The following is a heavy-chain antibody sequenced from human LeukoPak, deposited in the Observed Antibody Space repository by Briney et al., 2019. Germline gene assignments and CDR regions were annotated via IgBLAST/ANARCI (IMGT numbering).Heavy chain of an antibody. CDR2: ISSSGSTI. CDR3: AKGGQPLLYGGALDS. CDR1: GFTFSSYE. Sequence: PGGSLRLSCAASGFTFSSYEMNWVRQAPGKGLEWVSFISSSGSTIYYADSVKGRFTLSSDNSKNTLHLQMISLRAEDTAVYYCAKGGQPLLYGGALDSWGQGTLVTVSS. D-gene: IGHD2-2*02. J-gene: IGHJ4*02. V-gene: IGHV3-48*03.